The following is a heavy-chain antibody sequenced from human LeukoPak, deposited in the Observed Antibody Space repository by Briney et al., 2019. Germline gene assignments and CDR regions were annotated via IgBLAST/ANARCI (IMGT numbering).Heavy chain of an antibody. CDR1: GFTFSSYA. Sequence: PGGSLRLSCAASGFTFSSYAMHWVRQAPGKGPEWVAVISFDGTHDFYADSVKGRFTISRDNSKNTLYLQMNSLRADDTAVYYCARARATVTRISSFDIWGQGTMVTVSS. V-gene: IGHV3-30*04. D-gene: IGHD4-17*01. CDR3: ARARATVTRISSFDI. CDR2: ISFDGTHD. J-gene: IGHJ3*02.